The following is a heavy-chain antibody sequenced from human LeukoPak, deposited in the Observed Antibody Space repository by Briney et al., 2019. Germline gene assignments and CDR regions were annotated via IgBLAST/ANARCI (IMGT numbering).Heavy chain of an antibody. CDR1: GYSFTSYW. CDR3: ARRGPTRWDPIDS. J-gene: IGHJ4*02. Sequence: GESLKISCKGSGYSFTSYWIGWVRQMPGKGLEWMGIIYPVDSDTKYSPSFQGQVTISVDQSITTAYLQWRSLKASDTAMYYCARRGPTRWDPIDSWGQGTLVTVSS. CDR2: IYPVDSDT. V-gene: IGHV5-51*01. D-gene: IGHD1-26*01.